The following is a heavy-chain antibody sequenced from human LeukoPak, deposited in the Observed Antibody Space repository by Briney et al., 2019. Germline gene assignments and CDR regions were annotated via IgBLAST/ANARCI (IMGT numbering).Heavy chain of an antibody. V-gene: IGHV4-4*09. CDR3: ARTYYDFWSGSLYYMDV. CDR1: GGSISSYY. J-gene: IGHJ6*03. D-gene: IGHD3-3*01. Sequence: SETLSLTCTVSGGSISSYYWSWIRQPPGKGLEWIGYIYTSGSTNYNPSLKSRVTISVDTSKNQFSLKLSSVTAADTAVYYCARTYYDFWSGSLYYMDVWGKGTTVTVSS. CDR2: IYTSGST.